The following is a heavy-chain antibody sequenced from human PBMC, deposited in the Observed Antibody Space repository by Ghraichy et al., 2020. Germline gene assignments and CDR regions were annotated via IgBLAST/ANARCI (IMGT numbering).Heavy chain of an antibody. V-gene: IGHV3-74*01. Sequence: GESLRLSCAASGFTLSNYWMHWVRQAPGKGLVWVSRIKSDGSSTTYADSVKGRFTISRDNAKNTLYLQMNSLRAEDTAVYYCAREYCRGGRCFFGTGGSHFDYWGQGTLVIVSS. CDR3: AREYCRGGRCFFGTGGSHFDY. J-gene: IGHJ4*02. CDR1: GFTLSNYW. CDR2: IKSDGSST. D-gene: IGHD2-15*01.